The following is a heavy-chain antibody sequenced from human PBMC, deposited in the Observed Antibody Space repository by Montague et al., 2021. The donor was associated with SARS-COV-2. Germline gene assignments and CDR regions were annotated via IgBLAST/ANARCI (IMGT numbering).Heavy chain of an antibody. CDR2: INYRGST. J-gene: IGHJ4*02. Sequence: SETLSLTCAVYDGSFSDYSWTWIRQPPGKGLEWIGEINYRGSTNYNPSLKSRVTISVDTSKNQFSLKMTSVTAADTSVYYCARGRQHINMEVVVVTGGEYYFDFWGQGTLVAVSS. V-gene: IGHV4-34*01. D-gene: IGHD3-22*01. CDR3: ARGRQHINMEVVVVTGGEYYFDF. CDR1: DGSFSDYS.